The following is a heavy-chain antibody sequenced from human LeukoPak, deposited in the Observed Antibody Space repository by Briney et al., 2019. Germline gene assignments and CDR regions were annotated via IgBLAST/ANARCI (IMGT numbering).Heavy chain of an antibody. CDR2: ISSSSSYI. Sequence: GGSLRLSCAASGFTVSSYSINWVRQAPGKGLEWVSSISSSSSYIYYADSVKGRFTISRDNAKNSLYLQMNSLRAEDMALYYCAKGRSRGVPAANGFWFDPWGQGTLVTVSS. J-gene: IGHJ5*02. CDR3: AKGRSRGVPAANGFWFDP. D-gene: IGHD2-2*01. CDR1: GFTVSSYS. V-gene: IGHV3-21*04.